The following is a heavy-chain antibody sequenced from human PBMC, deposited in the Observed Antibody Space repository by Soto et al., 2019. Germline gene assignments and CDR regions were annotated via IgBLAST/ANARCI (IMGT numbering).Heavy chain of an antibody. CDR2: ISYDGSNK. CDR1: GFTFSSYG. Sequence: QVQLVESGGGVVQPGRSLRLSCAASGFTFSSYGMHWVRQAPGKGLEWVAVISYDGSNKYYADSVKGRFTISRDNSKNTLYLQMNILRAEDTAVYYCAKIGHYDFWRSSGMDVWGQGTTVTVSS. CDR3: AKIGHYDFWRSSGMDV. D-gene: IGHD3-3*01. V-gene: IGHV3-30*18. J-gene: IGHJ6*01.